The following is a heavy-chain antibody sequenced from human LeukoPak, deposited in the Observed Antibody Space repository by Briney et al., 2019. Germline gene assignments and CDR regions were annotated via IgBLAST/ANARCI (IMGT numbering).Heavy chain of an antibody. J-gene: IGHJ4*02. V-gene: IGHV1-2*02. CDR2: INPNSGGT. D-gene: IGHD3-3*01. Sequence: ASVKVSCKASGYSFTGYYMHWVRQAPGQGLEWMGWINPNSGGTNYAQKFQGRVTMTRDTSISTAYMELSRLRSDDTAVYYCARDTGFWSGYSDHQFDYWGQGTLVTVSS. CDR1: GYSFTGYY. CDR3: ARDTGFWSGYSDHQFDY.